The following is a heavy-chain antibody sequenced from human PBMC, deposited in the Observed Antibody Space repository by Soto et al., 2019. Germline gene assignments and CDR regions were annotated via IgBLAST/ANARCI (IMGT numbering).Heavy chain of an antibody. CDR2: IYYSGST. CDR3: ARGNYDFWSGDRGPDQVDLGY. D-gene: IGHD3-3*01. V-gene: IGHV4-30-4*01. CDR1: GGSISSGDYY. J-gene: IGHJ4*02. Sequence: LSLTCTVSGGSISSGDYYWSWIRQPPGKGLEWIGYIYYSGSTYYNPSLKSRVTISVDTSKNQFSLKLSSVTAADTAVYYCARGNYDFWSGDRGPDQVDLGYWGQGTLVTVSS.